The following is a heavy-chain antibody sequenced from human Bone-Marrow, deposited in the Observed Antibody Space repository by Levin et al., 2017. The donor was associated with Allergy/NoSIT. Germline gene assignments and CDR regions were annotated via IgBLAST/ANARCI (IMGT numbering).Heavy chain of an antibody. J-gene: IGHJ3*01. Sequence: GGSLRLSCSASGFTFSSYEFNWVRQAPGKGLEWVSYISNSGSAIYYAESVKGRFAISRDNAKNSLYLQMNSLRAEDTAVYYCARGGSSYSGSMRGVFDVWGQGTTVTVSS. D-gene: IGHD1-26*01. CDR1: GFTFSSYE. V-gene: IGHV3-48*03. CDR3: ARGGSSYSGSMRGVFDV. CDR2: ISNSGSAI.